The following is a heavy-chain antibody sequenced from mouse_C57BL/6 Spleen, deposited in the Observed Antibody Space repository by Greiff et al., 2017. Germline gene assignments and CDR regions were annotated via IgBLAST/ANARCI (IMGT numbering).Heavy chain of an antibody. Sequence: EVQLQQSGPELVKPGASVKISCKASGYSFTDYNMNWVKQSNGKSLEWIGVINPNYGTTSSNQKFKGKATLTVDQSSSTAYMQLNSLTSEDSAVYYCARIYDYGSSPYWYFDVWGTGTTVTVSS. CDR3: ARIYDYGSSPYWYFDV. CDR2: INPNYGTT. CDR1: GYSFTDYN. J-gene: IGHJ1*03. V-gene: IGHV1-39*01. D-gene: IGHD1-1*01.